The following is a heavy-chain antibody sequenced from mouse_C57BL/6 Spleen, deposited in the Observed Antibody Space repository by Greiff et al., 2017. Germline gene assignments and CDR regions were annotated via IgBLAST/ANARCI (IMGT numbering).Heavy chain of an antibody. D-gene: IGHD3-2*02. J-gene: IGHJ2*01. V-gene: IGHV1-50*01. CDR3: ARRGRSSGSTYYFDY. Sequence: QVQLQQPGAELVKPGASVKLSCKASGYTFTSYWMQWVKQRPGQGLEWIGEIDPSDSYTNYNQKFKGKATLTVDTSSSTAYMQLSSLTSEDSAVYYCARRGRSSGSTYYFDYWGQGTTLTVSS. CDR2: IDPSDSYT. CDR1: GYTFTSYW.